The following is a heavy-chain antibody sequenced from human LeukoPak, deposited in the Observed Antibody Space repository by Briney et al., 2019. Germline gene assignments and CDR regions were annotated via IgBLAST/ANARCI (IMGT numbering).Heavy chain of an antibody. V-gene: IGHV1-2*02. J-gene: IGHJ6*02. D-gene: IGHD4-23*01. Sequence: ASVKVSCRASGYTFTDYYMHWVRQAPGQGLEWMGWLNPNTLVTNYAQHFQGRVSMTWDTSISAGYMDLHSLTSDDTAVYYCARKDGGRDGMDVWGQGTTVTVSS. CDR2: LNPNTLVT. CDR3: ARKDGGRDGMDV. CDR1: GYTFTDYY.